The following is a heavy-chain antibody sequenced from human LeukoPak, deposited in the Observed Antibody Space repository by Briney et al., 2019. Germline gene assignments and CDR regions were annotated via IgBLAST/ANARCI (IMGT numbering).Heavy chain of an antibody. V-gene: IGHV1-24*01. CDR2: FDPEDGET. CDR1: GYTLTELS. Sequence: ASVKVSCKVSGYTLTELSMHWVRQAPGKGLEWMGGFDPEDGETIYAQKFQGRVTMTEDTSTDTAYMELSSLRSEDTAVYYCATSFHYYDSSGYYSFQHWGQGTLVTVSS. CDR3: ATSFHYYDSSGYYSFQH. J-gene: IGHJ1*01. D-gene: IGHD3-22*01.